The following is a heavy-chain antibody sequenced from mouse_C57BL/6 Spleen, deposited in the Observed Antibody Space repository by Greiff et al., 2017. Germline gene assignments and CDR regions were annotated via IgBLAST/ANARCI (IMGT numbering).Heavy chain of an antibody. CDR2: ISYDGSN. D-gene: IGHD1-2*01. Sequence: DVQLVESGPGLVKPSQSLSLTCSVTGYSITSGYYWNWIRQFPGNKLEWMGYISYDGSNNYNPSLKNRISITRDTSKNQFFLKLNSVTTEDTATYYCAREGSLGYFDVWGTGTTVTVSS. CDR3: AREGSLGYFDV. V-gene: IGHV3-6*01. J-gene: IGHJ1*03. CDR1: GYSITSGYY.